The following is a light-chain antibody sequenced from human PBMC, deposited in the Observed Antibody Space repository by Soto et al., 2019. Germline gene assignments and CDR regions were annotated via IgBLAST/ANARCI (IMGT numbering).Light chain of an antibody. CDR1: SSDVGGYNY. Sequence: QSALTQPRSVSGSPGQSVTISCTGTSSDVGGYNYVSWYQQHPGKAPKLMICDVSKLPSGVPDRFSGSKSGNTASLTISGLQAEDEADYYCCSYAGGPYVFGTGTKLTVL. J-gene: IGLJ1*01. CDR2: DVS. V-gene: IGLV2-11*01. CDR3: CSYAGGPYV.